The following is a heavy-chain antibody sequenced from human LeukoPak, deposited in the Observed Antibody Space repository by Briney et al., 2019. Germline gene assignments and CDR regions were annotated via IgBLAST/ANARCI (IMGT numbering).Heavy chain of an antibody. D-gene: IGHD3-10*02. J-gene: IGHJ6*04. CDR3: AELGITMIGGV. CDR1: GFIFSSYS. CDR2: ISSSSYI. Sequence: PGGSLRLSCAGAGFIFSSYSMNWVRQAPGKGLEWVSSISSSSYIYYADSVKGRFTISRDNAKNSLYLQMNSLRAEDTAVYYCAELGITMIGGVWGKGTTVTISS. V-gene: IGHV3-21*01.